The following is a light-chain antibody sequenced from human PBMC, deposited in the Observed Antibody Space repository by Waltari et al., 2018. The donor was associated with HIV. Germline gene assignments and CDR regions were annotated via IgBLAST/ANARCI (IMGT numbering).Light chain of an antibody. CDR3: QQYYNGPWT. V-gene: IGKV4-1*01. Sequence: DIVMTQSPDPLAVSLGERATINNKNYLAWYQQRPGQPPKLLIYWASTRESGVSDRFSGSASGTDFTLTISSLQAEDVAVYYCQQYYNGPWTFGQGTKVEIK. J-gene: IGKJ1*01. CDR1: NKNY. CDR2: WAS.